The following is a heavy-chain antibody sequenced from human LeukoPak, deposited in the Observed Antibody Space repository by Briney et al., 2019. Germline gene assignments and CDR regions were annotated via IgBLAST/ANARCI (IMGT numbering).Heavy chain of an antibody. CDR2: INTNTGNP. CDR3: AREADYGDYYGMDV. J-gene: IGHJ6*02. V-gene: IGHV7-4-1*02. Sequence: ASVKVSCKASGYTFTSYAMNWVRQAPGQGLGWMGWINTNTGNPTYAQGFTGRFVFSLDTSVSTAYLQISSLKAEDTAVYYCAREADYGDYYGMDVWGQGTTVTVSS. CDR1: GYTFTSYA. D-gene: IGHD4-17*01.